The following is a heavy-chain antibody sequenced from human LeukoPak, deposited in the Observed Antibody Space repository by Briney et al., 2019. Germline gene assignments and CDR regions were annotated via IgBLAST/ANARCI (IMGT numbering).Heavy chain of an antibody. CDR2: SSSSGSTI. CDR3: ARDLRFGELFLDY. Sequence: GGSLRLSCAASGFTLSDYYMSWIRQAPGKGLEWVSYSSSSGSTIYYADSVKGRFTISRDNSKNTLYLQMNSLRAEDTAVYYCARDLRFGELFLDYWGQGTLVTVSS. D-gene: IGHD3-10*01. J-gene: IGHJ4*02. CDR1: GFTLSDYY. V-gene: IGHV3-11*04.